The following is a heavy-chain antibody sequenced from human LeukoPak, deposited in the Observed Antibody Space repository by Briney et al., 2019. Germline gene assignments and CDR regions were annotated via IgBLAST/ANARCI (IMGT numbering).Heavy chain of an antibody. J-gene: IGHJ4*02. CDR2: IKSKTDGGTT. V-gene: IGHV3-15*01. CDR3: TTLDTAMVSDY. CDR1: GFTFSNAW. Sequence: GGSLRLSCAASGFTFSNAWMSWVRQAPGKGLEWVGRIKSKTDGGTTDYAAPAKGRFTISRDDSKNTLYLQMNSLKTEDTAVYYCTTLDTAMVSDYWGQGTLVTVSS. D-gene: IGHD5-18*01.